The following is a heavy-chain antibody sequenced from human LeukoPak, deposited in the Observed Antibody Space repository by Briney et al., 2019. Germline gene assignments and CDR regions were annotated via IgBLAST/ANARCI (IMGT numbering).Heavy chain of an antibody. J-gene: IGHJ4*02. CDR2: ITSRGEST. CDR1: GFTLSIYD. CDR3: ARDRPNYYGSDGHYYRRDGDY. D-gene: IGHD3-22*01. V-gene: IGHV3-23*01. Sequence: PGGSLRLSCAASGFTLSIYDMSWVRQAPGKGLQWVSSITSRGESTWYVDSVKGRFTITRDNSENTLYLQMHSLRAEDTAVYYCARDRPNYYGSDGHYYRRDGDYWGRGTLVSVSS.